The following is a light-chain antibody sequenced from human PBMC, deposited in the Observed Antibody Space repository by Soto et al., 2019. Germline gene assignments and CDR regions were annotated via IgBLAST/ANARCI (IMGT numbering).Light chain of an antibody. CDR1: QSVSSW. J-gene: IGKJ5*01. CDR3: QQSYSTTIT. CDR2: AAS. V-gene: IGKV1-39*01. Sequence: DIQMTQSPSTLSASVGDRVTITCRASQSVSSWLAWYQQKPGKAPKLLIYAASSLQSGVPSRFSGSGSGTDFTLTISSLQPEDFATYYCQQSYSTTITFGQGTRLEIK.